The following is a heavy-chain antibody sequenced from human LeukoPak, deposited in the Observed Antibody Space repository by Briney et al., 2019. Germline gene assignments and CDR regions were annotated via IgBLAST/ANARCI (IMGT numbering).Heavy chain of an antibody. CDR3: ARRYCSGGSCGWFDP. V-gene: IGHV5-51*01. CDR1: GYSFTTYW. J-gene: IGHJ5*02. D-gene: IGHD2-15*01. Sequence: GESLKISCKGSGYSFTTYWIGWLRQMPGKGLEWMGIIYPGDSDTRYSPSFQGQVTISADKSISTAYLQWSSLKASETAMYYCARRYCSGGSCGWFDPWGQGTLVTVSS. CDR2: IYPGDSDT.